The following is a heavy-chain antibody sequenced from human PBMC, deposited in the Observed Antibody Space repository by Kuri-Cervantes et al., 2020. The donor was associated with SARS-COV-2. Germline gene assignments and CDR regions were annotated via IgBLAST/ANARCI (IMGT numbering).Heavy chain of an antibody. D-gene: IGHD7-27*01. Sequence: ASVKVSCKASGYTFTSYGISWVRQAPGQGLEWMGWISAYNGNTNYAQKLQGRVTMTTDTSTSTAYMELRSLRPDDTALRYCARLWGTNDAFDIWGQGTMVTVSS. CDR2: ISAYNGNT. CDR3: ARLWGTNDAFDI. J-gene: IGHJ3*02. V-gene: IGHV1-18*01. CDR1: GYTFTSYG.